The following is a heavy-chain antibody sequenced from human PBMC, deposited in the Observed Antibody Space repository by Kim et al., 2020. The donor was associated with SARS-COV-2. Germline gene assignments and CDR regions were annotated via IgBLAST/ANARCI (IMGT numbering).Heavy chain of an antibody. CDR3: GRWSANSGFDLDS. D-gene: IGHD5-12*01. Sequence: GGSLRLSCEGSGFTFSNYWMGWVRQAPGEGLQWVANINQDGTMKDYVDSVKGRFSLFRNNAENAMYLHMNSLRAEDTAVYYCGRWSANSGFDLDSWGQGTLGTVSS. CDR1: GFTFSNYW. J-gene: IGHJ4*02. CDR2: INQDGTMK. V-gene: IGHV3-7*01.